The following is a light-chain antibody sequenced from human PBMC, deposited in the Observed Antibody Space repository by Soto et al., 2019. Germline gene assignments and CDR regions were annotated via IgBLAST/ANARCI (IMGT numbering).Light chain of an antibody. J-gene: IGKJ5*01. CDR3: QQYNSWPIT. CDR2: GAS. Sequence: DIVMTQSPATLSVSPGERATLSCRDSQSVSSNLAWYQQKPGQAPRLLIYGASTRATDIPARFSGSGSGTEFTLTISSLQSEDFAVYYCQQYNSWPITFGQGTRLEIK. V-gene: IGKV3-15*01. CDR1: QSVSSN.